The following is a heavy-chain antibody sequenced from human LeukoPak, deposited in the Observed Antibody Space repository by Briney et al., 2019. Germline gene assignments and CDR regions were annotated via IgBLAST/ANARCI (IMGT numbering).Heavy chain of an antibody. CDR1: GDSISSSRYY. CDR2: IYYSGST. Sequence: SETLSLTCTVSGDSISSSRYYWGWIRQPPGKGLEWIGSIYYSGSTYYNPSLKSRVTISLDTSKNQFSLKLNSVTAADTAVYYCARFAYCGGHCWYYFDYWGQGSLVTVPS. J-gene: IGHJ4*02. V-gene: IGHV4-39*01. D-gene: IGHD2-21*02. CDR3: ARFAYCGGHCWYYFDY.